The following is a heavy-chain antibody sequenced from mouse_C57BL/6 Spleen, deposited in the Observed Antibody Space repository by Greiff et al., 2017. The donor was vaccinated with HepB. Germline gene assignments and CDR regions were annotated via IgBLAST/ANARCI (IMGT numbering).Heavy chain of an antibody. J-gene: IGHJ4*01. CDR1: GFTFSSYA. CDR2: ISSGGDYI. V-gene: IGHV5-9-1*02. Sequence: EVKLMESGEGLVKPGGSLKLSCAASGFTFSSYAMSWVRQTPEKRLEWVAYISSGGDYIYYADTVKGRFTISRDNARNTLYLQMSSLKSEDTAMYYCTRDRDYSYYAMDYWGQGTSVTVSS. CDR3: TRDRDYSYYAMDY. D-gene: IGHD2-12*01.